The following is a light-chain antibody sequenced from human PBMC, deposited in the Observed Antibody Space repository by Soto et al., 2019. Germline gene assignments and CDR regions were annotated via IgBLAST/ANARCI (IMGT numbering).Light chain of an antibody. J-gene: IGKJ1*01. CDR3: QQYGSSPWT. V-gene: IGKV3-20*01. Sequence: EIVLTQSPATLSLSPGERATLSCRASQTVSSSLAWYQQKPGQAPRLLIYDASNRATGIPDRFSGSGSGTDFTLTISRLEPEDSAVYYCQQYGSSPWTFGQGTKVDIK. CDR1: QTVSSS. CDR2: DAS.